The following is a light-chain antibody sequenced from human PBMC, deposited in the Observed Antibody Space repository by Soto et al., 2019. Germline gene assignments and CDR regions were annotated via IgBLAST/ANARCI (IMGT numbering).Light chain of an antibody. CDR1: KLGDKF. CDR3: QAWDSSTVV. Sequence: SYELTQPPSVSVSPGQTASIPCSGDKLGDKFVSWYQRKPGQSPMMVIYQDNKRPSGIPERVSGSNSGNTATLTISGTQAVDEADYYCQAWDSSTVVFGGGTQLTVL. CDR2: QDN. J-gene: IGLJ2*01. V-gene: IGLV3-1*01.